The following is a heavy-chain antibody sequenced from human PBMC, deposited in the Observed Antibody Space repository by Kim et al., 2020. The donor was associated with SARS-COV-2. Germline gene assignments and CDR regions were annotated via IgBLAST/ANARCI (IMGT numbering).Heavy chain of an antibody. CDR1: GFTFSSYA. CDR3: AKGGVTMVRGPSTFDY. V-gene: IGHV3-23*01. J-gene: IGHJ4*02. D-gene: IGHD3-10*01. Sequence: GGSLRLSCAASGFTFSSYAMSWVRQAPGKGLEWVSAISGSGGSTYYADSVKGRFTISRDNSKNTLYLQMNSLRAEDTAVYYCAKGGVTMVRGPSTFDYWGQGTLVTVSS. CDR2: ISGSGGST.